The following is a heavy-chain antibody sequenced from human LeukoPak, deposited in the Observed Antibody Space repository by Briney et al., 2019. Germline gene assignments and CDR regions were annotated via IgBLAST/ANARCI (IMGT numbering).Heavy chain of an antibody. V-gene: IGHV4-34*01. CDR3: ARGCAGSGSYYTVCPLDY. Sequence: PSETLSLTCAVYGGSFSGYYWSWISQPPGKGLEWIGEINHSGSTNYNPSLTSPATISVDTSKNQFSMKLSSVTAADTAVYYCARGCAGSGSYYTVCPLDYWGQGTLVTVSS. D-gene: IGHD3-10*01. CDR1: GGSFSGYY. CDR2: INHSGST. J-gene: IGHJ4*02.